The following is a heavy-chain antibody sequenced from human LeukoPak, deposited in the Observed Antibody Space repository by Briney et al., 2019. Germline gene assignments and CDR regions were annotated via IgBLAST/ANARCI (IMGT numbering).Heavy chain of an antibody. Sequence: GGSLRLSCAASGFTFSSYDMHWVRQAPGKGLEWVAVISFDGSNKYCADSVKGRFTISRDNAKNSLYLQMNSLRAEDTAVYYCARDSTYYYDFWGQGTMVTVSS. V-gene: IGHV3-33*01. J-gene: IGHJ3*01. CDR2: ISFDGSNK. CDR3: ARDSTYYYDF. CDR1: GFTFSSYD. D-gene: IGHD3-10*01.